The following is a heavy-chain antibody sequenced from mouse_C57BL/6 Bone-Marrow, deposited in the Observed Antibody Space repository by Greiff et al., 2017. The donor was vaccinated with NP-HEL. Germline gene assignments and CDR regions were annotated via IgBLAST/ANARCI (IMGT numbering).Heavy chain of an antibody. J-gene: IGHJ2*01. D-gene: IGHD2-1*01. CDR2: INPNNGGT. CDR1: GYTFTDYY. Sequence: EVQLQQSGPELVKPGASVKISCKASGYTFTDYYMNWVKQSHGKSLEWIGDINPNNGGTSYNQKFKGKATLTVDKSSSTAYMELRSLTSEDSAVYYCARGGYYCRHWGQGTTLTVSS. V-gene: IGHV1-26*01. CDR3: ARGGYYCRH.